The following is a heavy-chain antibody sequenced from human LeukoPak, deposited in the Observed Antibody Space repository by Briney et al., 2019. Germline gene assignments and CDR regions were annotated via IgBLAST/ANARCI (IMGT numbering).Heavy chain of an antibody. CDR3: ARSRGMDPPGGLVVVAPKPPNWFDP. J-gene: IGHJ5*02. CDR2: IIPILGIA. CDR1: GGTFSSYA. D-gene: IGHD2-15*01. Sequence: SVKVSCKASGGTFSSYAISWVRQAPGQGLEWMGRIIPILGIANYAQKFQGRVTITADKSTGTAYMELSSLRSEDTAVYYCARSRGMDPPGGLVVVAPKPPNWFDPWGQGTLVTVSS. V-gene: IGHV1-69*04.